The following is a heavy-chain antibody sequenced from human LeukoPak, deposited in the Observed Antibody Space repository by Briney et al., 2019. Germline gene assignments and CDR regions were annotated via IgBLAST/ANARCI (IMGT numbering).Heavy chain of an antibody. J-gene: IGHJ4*02. Sequence: PGGSLRLSCAASGFTFSSYAMSWVRQAPGKGLEWVSAISGNGGSTYYADSVKGRFTISRDNSKNTLYLQMNSLRAEDTAVYYCAKDEYYGDYVLDYWGQGTLVTVSS. D-gene: IGHD4-17*01. CDR3: AKDEYYGDYVLDY. V-gene: IGHV3-23*01. CDR1: GFTFSSYA. CDR2: ISGNGGST.